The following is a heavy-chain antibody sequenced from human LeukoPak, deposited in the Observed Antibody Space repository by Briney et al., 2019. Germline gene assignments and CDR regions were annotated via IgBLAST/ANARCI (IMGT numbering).Heavy chain of an antibody. CDR3: GGAYYYDSRVYYCAFSDY. CDR1: GFNLDDYG. D-gene: IGHD3-22*01. CDR2: INLGRSRT. Sequence: GGSLRLSCAASGFNLDDYGMSGVRHAPGRGLEWVSGINLGRSRTNYADSVKGQFTISRASAKNSPYLQMDGLRADDTALYYCGGAYYYDSRVYYCAFSDYWAQRTLVTVSS. V-gene: IGHV3-20*04. J-gene: IGHJ4*02.